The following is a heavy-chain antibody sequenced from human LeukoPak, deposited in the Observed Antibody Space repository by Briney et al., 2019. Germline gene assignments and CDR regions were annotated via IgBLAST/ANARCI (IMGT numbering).Heavy chain of an antibody. V-gene: IGHV4-39*07. J-gene: IGHJ4*02. D-gene: IGHD6-19*01. Sequence: SETLSLTCTVSGGSISSSSYYWGWIRQPPGKGLEWIGSIYYSGSTYYNPSLKSRVTISVDRSKNQFSLKLSSVTAADTAVYYCASSIAVAGTPFDYWGQGTLVTVSS. CDR1: GGSISSSSYY. CDR3: ASSIAVAGTPFDY. CDR2: IYYSGST.